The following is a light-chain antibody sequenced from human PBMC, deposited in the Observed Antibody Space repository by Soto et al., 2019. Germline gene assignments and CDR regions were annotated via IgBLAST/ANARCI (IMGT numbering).Light chain of an antibody. J-gene: IGKJ2*01. CDR2: KAS. CDR1: QSISDW. Sequence: DIQMTQSPSSLSASVGDRVIITCRASQSISDWLAWFQQKPGKAPKLLIQKASSLESGVPSRFSGGGSGTEFTLTISSLQPDDFATYYCQQYASSSVTFGQGTNLEI. V-gene: IGKV1-5*03. CDR3: QQYASSSVT.